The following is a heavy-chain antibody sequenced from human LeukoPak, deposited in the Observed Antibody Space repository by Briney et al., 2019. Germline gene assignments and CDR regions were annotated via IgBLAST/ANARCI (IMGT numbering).Heavy chain of an antibody. CDR1: GFILDDYA. V-gene: IGHV3-9*01. CDR2: IRLNSGSL. CDR3: VSTGFDDY. Sequence: GGSLRLSCAPSGFILDDYAMHWVRHAPGKGLEWVSGIRLNSGSLDYAESVKGRFTISRDNAKSSLYLQMNSLRAEDTAVYYCVSTGFDDYWGQGTLVTVSS. D-gene: IGHD5-12*01. J-gene: IGHJ4*02.